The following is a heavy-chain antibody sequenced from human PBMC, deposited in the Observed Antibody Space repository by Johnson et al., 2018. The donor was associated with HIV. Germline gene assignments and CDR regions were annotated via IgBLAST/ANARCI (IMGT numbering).Heavy chain of an antibody. J-gene: IGHJ3*02. Sequence: QVQLVESGGGLVQPGRSLRLSCAASGFTFHDYAMHWVRQAPGKGLEWVAVISYDGGNKYYADSVKGRFTISRDNSKNTLYLQMNSLRAEDTALYYCAKATEGEGLWAFDIWGQGTMVTVSS. D-gene: IGHD1-26*01. CDR1: GFTFHDYA. CDR3: AKATEGEGLWAFDI. CDR2: ISYDGGNK. V-gene: IGHV3-30*04.